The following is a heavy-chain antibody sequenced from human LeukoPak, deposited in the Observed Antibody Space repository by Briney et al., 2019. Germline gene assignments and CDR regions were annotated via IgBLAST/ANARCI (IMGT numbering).Heavy chain of an antibody. V-gene: IGHV3-23*01. D-gene: IGHD3-22*01. CDR2: ISGSGGST. CDR1: GFTFSNYG. J-gene: IGHJ6*03. CDR3: AKAQDYYDSSGYYYYYYYMDV. Sequence: GGSLRLSCAASGFTFSNYGMSWVRQAPGKGLEWVSAISGSGGSTYYAGSVKGRFTISRDNSKNTLYLQMNSLRAEDTAVYYCAKAQDYYDSSGYYYYYYYMDVWGKGTTVTISS.